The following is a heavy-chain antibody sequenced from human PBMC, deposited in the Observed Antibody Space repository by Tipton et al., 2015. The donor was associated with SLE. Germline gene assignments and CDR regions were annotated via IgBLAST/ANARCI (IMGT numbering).Heavy chain of an antibody. Sequence: TLSLTCTVSGGSISSHYWSWIRQPPGKGLEWIGYIYYSGSTNYNPPLKSRVTISVDTSKNQFSLKLSSVTAADTAVYYCARILSDYYGMDVWGQGTTVTVSS. CDR3: ARILSDYYGMDV. CDR2: IYYSGST. J-gene: IGHJ6*02. CDR1: GGSISSHY. V-gene: IGHV4-59*11.